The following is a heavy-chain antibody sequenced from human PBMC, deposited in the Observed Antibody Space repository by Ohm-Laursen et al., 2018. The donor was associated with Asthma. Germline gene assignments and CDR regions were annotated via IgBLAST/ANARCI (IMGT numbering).Heavy chain of an antibody. CDR3: ARDSAGSSWYFAYGMDV. J-gene: IGHJ6*02. CDR2: INTNTGNP. CDR1: GYTFHMYP. V-gene: IGHV7-4-1*02. Sequence: EASVKVSCKASGYTFHMYPMNWVRQAPGQGLEWMGWINTNTGNPTYAQGFTGRFVFSLDTSVSTAYLQISSLKAEDTAVYYCARDSAGSSWYFAYGMDVWGQGTTVTVSS. D-gene: IGHD6-13*01.